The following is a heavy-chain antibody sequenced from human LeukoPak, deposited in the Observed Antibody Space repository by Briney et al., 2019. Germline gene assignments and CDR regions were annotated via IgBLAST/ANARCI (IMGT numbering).Heavy chain of an antibody. CDR3: ANGGYCSSTSCYPNWFDP. J-gene: IGHJ5*02. CDR1: GGSFSGYY. Sequence: PSETLSLTCAVYGGSFSGYYWSWIRQPPGKGLEWIGYIYYSGSTNYNPSLKSRVTISVDTSKNQFSLKLRSVTAADTAVYYCANGGYCSSTSCYPNWFDPWGQGTLVTVSS. V-gene: IGHV4-59*01. CDR2: IYYSGST. D-gene: IGHD2-2*01.